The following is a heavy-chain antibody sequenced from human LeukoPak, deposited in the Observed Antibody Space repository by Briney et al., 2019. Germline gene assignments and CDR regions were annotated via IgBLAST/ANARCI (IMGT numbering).Heavy chain of an antibody. D-gene: IGHD5-24*01. CDR2: IYYSGST. V-gene: IGHV4-59*01. CDR1: GGSISSYY. J-gene: IGHJ3*02. Sequence: SETLSLTCTVSGGSISSYYWSWIRQPPGKGLEWIGYIYYSGSTNYNPSLKSRVTISVDTSKNQFSLKLSSVTAADTAVYYCATDGYNSVAGGAFDIWGQGTMVTVSS. CDR3: ATDGYNSVAGGAFDI.